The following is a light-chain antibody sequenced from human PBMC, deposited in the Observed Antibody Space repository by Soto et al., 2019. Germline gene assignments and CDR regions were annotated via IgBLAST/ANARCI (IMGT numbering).Light chain of an antibody. Sequence: PGERVTLSCRASQSVSSSYLTWYQQKPGQAPRLLIYGASTRATSIPARFSGSGSGTDFTLTISSLQPEAFAVYYCQLDYNLPFFGGGTKVEIK. V-gene: IGKV3D-7*01. J-gene: IGKJ4*01. CDR2: GAS. CDR1: QSVSSSY. CDR3: QLDYNLPF.